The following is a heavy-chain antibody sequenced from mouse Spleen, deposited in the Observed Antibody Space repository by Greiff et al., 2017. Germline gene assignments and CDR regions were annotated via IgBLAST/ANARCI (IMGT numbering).Heavy chain of an antibody. CDR2: ISSGSSTI. V-gene: IGHV5-17*01. J-gene: IGHJ4*01. Sequence: EVKLEESGGGLVKPGGSLKLSCAASGFTFSDYGMHWVRQAPEKGLEWVAYISSGSSTIYYADTVKGRFTISRDNAKNTLFLQMTSLRSEDTAMYYCARNPTVVAPYAMDYWGQGTSVTVSS. CDR3: ARNPTVVAPYAMDY. CDR1: GFTFSDYG. D-gene: IGHD1-1*01.